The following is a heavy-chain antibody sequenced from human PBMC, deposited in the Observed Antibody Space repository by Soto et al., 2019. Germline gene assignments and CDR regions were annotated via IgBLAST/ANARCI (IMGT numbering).Heavy chain of an antibody. V-gene: IGHV3-30*03. J-gene: IGHJ4*02. CDR3: ATYHTWIQLWLPFDY. CDR2: ISYDGSNK. Sequence: GGSLRLSCAASGFTFSSYGMHWVRQAPGKGLEWVAVISYDGSNKYYADSVKGRFTISRDNSKNTLYLQMNSLRAEDTAVYYFATYHTWIQLWLPFDYWGQGTLVTVSS. D-gene: IGHD5-18*01. CDR1: GFTFSSYG.